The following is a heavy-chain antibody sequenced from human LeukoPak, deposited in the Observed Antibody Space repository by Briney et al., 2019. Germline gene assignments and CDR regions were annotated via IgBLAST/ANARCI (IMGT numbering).Heavy chain of an antibody. CDR1: GHTFTTYN. V-gene: IGHV1-46*01. CDR2: VDPSDGAT. D-gene: IGHD1-14*01. Sequence: ASVKVSCKASGHTFTTYNFYRVRQAPGQGLEWMGIVDPSDGATSYAQKFRGRVAMTRNMSASTVSLEMKSLRSDDTALYYCARDRGRTFDFDYWGQGTLVTVSS. J-gene: IGHJ4*02. CDR3: ARDRGRTFDFDY.